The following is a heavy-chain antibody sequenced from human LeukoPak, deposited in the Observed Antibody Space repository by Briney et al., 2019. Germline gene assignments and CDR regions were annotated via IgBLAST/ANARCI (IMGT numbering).Heavy chain of an antibody. J-gene: IGHJ4*02. CDR3: ARSRVANGDYFLEDV. CDR1: GYTFTSYD. V-gene: IGHV1-8*03. D-gene: IGHD4-17*01. CDR2: MNPNIGTT. Sequence: GASVKVSCKASGYTFTSYDINWVRQATGQGLEWMGWMNPNIGTTDYAQRFQGRVTITMNTSISTTYMELSSLRSEDTAVYYCARSRVANGDYFLEDVWGQGTLVTVSS.